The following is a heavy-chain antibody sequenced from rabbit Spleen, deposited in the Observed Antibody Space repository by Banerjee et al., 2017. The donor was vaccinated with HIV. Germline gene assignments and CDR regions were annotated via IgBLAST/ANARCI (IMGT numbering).Heavy chain of an antibody. CDR2: IYAFSGNT. CDR3: ARYHLYNNPIYAFNL. D-gene: IGHD1-1*01. V-gene: IGHV1S45*01. J-gene: IGHJ4*01. CDR1: GFSFSGSFY. Sequence: QEQLEESGGDLVKPGASLTLTCTASGFSFSGSFYMCWVRQAPGKGLEWIACIYAFSGNTYYASWAKGRFTISKTSSTTVTLQMTSLTAADTATYFCARYHLYNNPIYAFNLWGQGTLVTVS.